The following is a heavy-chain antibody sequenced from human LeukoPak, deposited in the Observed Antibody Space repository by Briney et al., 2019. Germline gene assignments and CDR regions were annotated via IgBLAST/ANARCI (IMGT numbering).Heavy chain of an antibody. J-gene: IGHJ2*01. Sequence: ASETLSLTCAVYGGSFSGYYWSWIRQPPGKGLEWIGEINHSGSTNYNPSLKSRVTISVDTSKNQFSLKLSSVTAADTAVYYCARPRYSYDPWYFDLWGRGTLVTVSS. CDR3: ARPRYSYDPWYFDL. D-gene: IGHD5-18*01. CDR1: GGSFSGYY. CDR2: INHSGST. V-gene: IGHV4-34*01.